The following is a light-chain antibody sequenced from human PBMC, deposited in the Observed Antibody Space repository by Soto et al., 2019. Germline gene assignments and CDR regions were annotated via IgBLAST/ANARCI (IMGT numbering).Light chain of an antibody. J-gene: IGKJ5*01. Sequence: SQSPLSLRVTLLQGSSISCRSSQSLVYRDGNTYLSWFHQRTGQSPRRLIYKVSNRDSGVPDRFSGSGSGTDFTLKISRVEAEDVGVYYCMQGTHWPPITFGQGTRLEIK. CDR2: KVS. V-gene: IGKV2-30*01. CDR3: MQGTHWPPIT. CDR1: QSLVYRDGNTY.